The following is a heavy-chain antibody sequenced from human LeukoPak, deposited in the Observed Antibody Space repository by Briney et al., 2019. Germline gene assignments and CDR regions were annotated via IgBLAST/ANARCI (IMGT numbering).Heavy chain of an antibody. CDR2: IYYSGST. CDR1: GGSISSGDYY. Sequence: SETLSLTCTVSGGSISSGDYYWSWIRQPPGKGLEWIGYIYYSGSTNYNPSLTSRVTISVDTSKNQFSLKLSSVTAADTAVYYCAGDQRGYTDYWGQGTLVTVSS. D-gene: IGHD5-18*01. V-gene: IGHV4-61*08. J-gene: IGHJ4*02. CDR3: AGDQRGYTDY.